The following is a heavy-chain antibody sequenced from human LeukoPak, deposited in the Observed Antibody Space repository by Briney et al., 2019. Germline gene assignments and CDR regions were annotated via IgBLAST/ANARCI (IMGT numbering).Heavy chain of an antibody. J-gene: IGHJ4*02. V-gene: IGHV3-23*01. CDR3: AKGKYCTNGVCSHDY. D-gene: IGHD2-8*01. CDR2: ISGSGGST. CDR1: GFTFSSYA. Sequence: GGCLRLSCAASGFTFSSYAMSWVRQAPGKGLEWVSAISGSGGSTYYADSVKGRFTISRDNSKNTLYLQMNSLRAEDTAVYYCAKGKYCTNGVCSHDYWGQGTLVTVSS.